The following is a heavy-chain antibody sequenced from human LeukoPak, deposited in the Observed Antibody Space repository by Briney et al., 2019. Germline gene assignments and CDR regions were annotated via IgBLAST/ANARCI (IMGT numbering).Heavy chain of an antibody. D-gene: IGHD6-13*01. Sequence: PGGSLRLSCAASGFTFSSYWMHWVRQAPGKWLVWVSRISTDGSSTTYADSVKGRFTISRDNAKDTLYLQMNSLRAEDTAVYYCAGHHQAYSRTYWGQGTLVTVSS. CDR3: AGHHQAYSRTY. J-gene: IGHJ4*02. CDR1: GFTFSSYW. V-gene: IGHV3-74*01. CDR2: ISTDGSST.